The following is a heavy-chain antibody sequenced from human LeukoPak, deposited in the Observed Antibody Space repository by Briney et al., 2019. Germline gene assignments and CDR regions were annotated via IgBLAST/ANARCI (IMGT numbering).Heavy chain of an antibody. CDR3: ARDNEAAAGLSYWYFDL. CDR1: GGSISSYY. Sequence: SETLSLTCTVSGGSISSYYWSWIRQPAGKGLEWIGRIYTSGSTNYNPSLKSRVTMSVDTSKNQFSLKLSSVTAADTAVYYCARDNEAAAGLSYWYFDLWGRGTLVTVSS. D-gene: IGHD6-13*01. V-gene: IGHV4-4*07. CDR2: IYTSGST. J-gene: IGHJ2*01.